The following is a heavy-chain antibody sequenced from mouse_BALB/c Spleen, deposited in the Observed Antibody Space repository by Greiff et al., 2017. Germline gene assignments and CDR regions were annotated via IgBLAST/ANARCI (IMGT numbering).Heavy chain of an antibody. CDR1: GFTFSSYA. Sequence: EVHLVESGGGLVKPGGSLKLSCAASGFTFSSYAMSWVRQTPEKRLEWVASISSGGSTYYPDSVKGRFTISRDNARNILYLQMSSLRSEDTAMYYCARRGLRHYAMDYWGQGTSVTVSS. CDR2: ISSGGST. V-gene: IGHV5-6-5*01. CDR3: ARRGLRHYAMDY. D-gene: IGHD2-4*01. J-gene: IGHJ4*01.